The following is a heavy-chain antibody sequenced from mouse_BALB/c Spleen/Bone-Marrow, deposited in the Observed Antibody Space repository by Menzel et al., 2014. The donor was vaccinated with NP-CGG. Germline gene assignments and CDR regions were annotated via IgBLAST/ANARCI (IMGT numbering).Heavy chain of an antibody. CDR3: TRYDLTTRAFSY. J-gene: IGHJ3*01. CDR1: GYSFTSYW. V-gene: IGHV1S127*01. CDR2: IHLSDSES. Sequence: QVQLKQSGPELVKPGASVKLSCKASGYSFTSYWMNWVKQRPGQGLEWIGMIHLSDSESRLNQKFKAKATLPVDKSSSTAYMQLSNPTSEDSAVYYCTRYDLTTRAFSYWGQGTLVTVSA. D-gene: IGHD3-3*01.